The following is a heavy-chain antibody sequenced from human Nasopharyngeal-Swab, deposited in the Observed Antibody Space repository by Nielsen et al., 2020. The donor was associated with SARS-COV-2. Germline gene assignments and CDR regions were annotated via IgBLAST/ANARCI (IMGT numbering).Heavy chain of an antibody. CDR2: IVPALGLP. CDR3: AREGEYGAYDAPDY. D-gene: IGHD5-12*01. V-gene: IGHV1-69*04. J-gene: IGHJ4*02. Sequence: SVKVSCKASGYSFTSSDINWVRQAPGQGLEWMGRIVPALGLPNYAQKFRGRLTISADRSTTTSYLELSSLRFEDTAIYYCAREGEYGAYDAPDYWGQGTLVTVSS. CDR1: GYSFTSSD.